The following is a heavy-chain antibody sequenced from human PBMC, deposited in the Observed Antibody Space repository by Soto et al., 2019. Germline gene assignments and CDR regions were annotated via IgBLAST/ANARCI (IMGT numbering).Heavy chain of an antibody. D-gene: IGHD6-19*01. V-gene: IGHV1-18*04. CDR3: ARSAMAGDYYYYGMDG. Sequence: ASVKVSCKASGYTFSSYGITWVRQAPGQGLEWMGWISVYSGKTSYAQKLQDRVTMSTDTSTSTAYMELRSLRSDDTAFYYCARSAMAGDYYYYGMDGWGRGTTVS. J-gene: IGHJ6*02. CDR1: GYTFSSYG. CDR2: ISVYSGKT.